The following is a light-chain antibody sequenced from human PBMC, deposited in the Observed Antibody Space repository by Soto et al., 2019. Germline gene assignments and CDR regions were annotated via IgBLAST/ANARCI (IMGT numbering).Light chain of an antibody. Sequence: DIQMTQSPSSLAASVGERVTITCRASQNIHSYLNWYQQKPGKAPKLLIYAASSLQSGVPSRFSGSGSGTDFTLTISSLQPEDFATYYCQQSYSTPLTFGGGTKVEIK. J-gene: IGKJ4*01. CDR2: AAS. V-gene: IGKV1-39*01. CDR3: QQSYSTPLT. CDR1: QNIHSY.